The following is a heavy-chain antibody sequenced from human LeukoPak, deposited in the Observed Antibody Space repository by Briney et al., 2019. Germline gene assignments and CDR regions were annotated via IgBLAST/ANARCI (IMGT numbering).Heavy chain of an antibody. V-gene: IGHV4-59*08. CDR2: IDYSGST. D-gene: IGHD4/OR15-4a*01. Sequence: SETLSLTCTVSGDSIRGYYCNWIRQPQGKGLEWIANIDYSGSTNYNPSLKSRVTISLDTSKNQFSLKLSSVTAADTAVYYCATGAPRGMDVWGPGTTVTVSS. CDR1: GDSIRGYY. CDR3: ATGAPRGMDV. J-gene: IGHJ6*02.